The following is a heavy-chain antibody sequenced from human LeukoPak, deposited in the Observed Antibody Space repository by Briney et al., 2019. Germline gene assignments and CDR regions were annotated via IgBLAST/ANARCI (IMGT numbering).Heavy chain of an antibody. CDR2: ISSNGGST. J-gene: IGHJ2*01. Sequence: PGGSLRLSCAASGFTFSSYAMHWVRQAPGKGLEYVSAISSNGGSTYYANSVKGRFTISRDNSKNTLYLQMGSLRAGDMAVYYCARDPEGSYYDFWSGYYNHWYFDLWGRGTLVTVSS. CDR3: ARDPEGSYYDFWSGYYNHWYFDL. D-gene: IGHD3-3*01. V-gene: IGHV3-64*01. CDR1: GFTFSSYA.